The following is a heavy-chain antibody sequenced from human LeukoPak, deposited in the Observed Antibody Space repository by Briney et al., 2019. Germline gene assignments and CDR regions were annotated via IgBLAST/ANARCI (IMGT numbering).Heavy chain of an antibody. CDR1: GFTFSSYS. D-gene: IGHD3-22*01. CDR3: ARGSTYYDSSGQVPFDY. Sequence: GGSLRLSCAASGFTFSSYSMNWVRQAPGKGLEWGSYISGSSSTIYYADSVKGRFTISRDNGKNTLYLQMNSLRAEDTAVYYCARGSTYYDSSGQVPFDYWGQGTLVTVSS. V-gene: IGHV3-48*01. CDR2: ISGSSSTI. J-gene: IGHJ4*02.